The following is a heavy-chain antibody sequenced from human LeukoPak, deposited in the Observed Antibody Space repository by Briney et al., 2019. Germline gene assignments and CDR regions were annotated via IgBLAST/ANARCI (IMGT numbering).Heavy chain of an antibody. D-gene: IGHD5-18*01. CDR1: GFTFSSYG. J-gene: IGHJ4*02. V-gene: IGHV3-33*01. Sequence: GRSLRLSCAASGFTFSSYGMHWVRQAPGKGLEWVAVIWYDGSNKYYADSVKGRFTISRDNSKNTLYLQMNSLRAEDTAVYYCARGRGYSYGYADYWGQGTLVTVSS. CDR2: IWYDGSNK. CDR3: ARGRGYSYGYADY.